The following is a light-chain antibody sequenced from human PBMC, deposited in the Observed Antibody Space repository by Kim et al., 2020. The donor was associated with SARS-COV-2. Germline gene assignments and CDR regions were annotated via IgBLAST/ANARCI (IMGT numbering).Light chain of an antibody. J-gene: IGLJ3*02. CDR3: QSYDSNNGV. CDR2: EDS. Sequence: KSVALSGTRSRCSIASNFMQWYQQRPGRSPTTMFYEDSKRPSGVPDRFSVSVNSSSNSASLTISGLKAEDEADYYCQSYDSNNGVFGGGTQLTVL. CDR1: RCSIASNF. V-gene: IGLV6-57*01.